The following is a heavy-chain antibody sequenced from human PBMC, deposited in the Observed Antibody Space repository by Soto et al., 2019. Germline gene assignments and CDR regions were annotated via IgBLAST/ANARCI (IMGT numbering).Heavy chain of an antibody. V-gene: IGHV2-5*01. CDR2: IYWNDDK. D-gene: IGHD3-3*01. Sequence: SGPTLVNPTQTLTLTCTFSGFSLSTSGVGVGWIRQPPGKALEWLALIYWNDDKRYSPSLKSRLTITKDTSKNQVVLTMTNMDPVDKATYYCPPRRDKPSTIFGVVIMASGWFDPCGQGTLVTVSS. CDR3: PPRRDKPSTIFGVVIMASGWFDP. CDR1: GFSLSTSGVG. J-gene: IGHJ5*02.